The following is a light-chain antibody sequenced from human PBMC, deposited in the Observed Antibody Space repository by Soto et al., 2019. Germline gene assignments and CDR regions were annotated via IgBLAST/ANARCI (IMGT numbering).Light chain of an antibody. CDR2: AAS. CDR3: QQYHNWPIT. Sequence: IRMTQSPSSFSASIGDRVTITFRASQGIRDELGWYQQKAGKAPNLLISAASRLQSGVPSRFSGSGSGTEFTLTISSLQSGDFAVYYCQQYHNWPITFGQGTRLEIK. J-gene: IGKJ5*01. V-gene: IGKV1-17*01. CDR1: QGIRDE.